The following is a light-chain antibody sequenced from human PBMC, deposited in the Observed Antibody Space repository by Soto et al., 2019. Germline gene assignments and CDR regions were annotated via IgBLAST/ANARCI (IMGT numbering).Light chain of an antibody. CDR3: QHYKTWPLS. V-gene: IGKV3-15*01. Sequence: IVMTQSPATLSVSPGERATLSCRASQGIGSTLAWYQQKPGQTPRLLIYDASTRATGIPARFSGIGSGTEFTLIISLLQSEDFGVYYCQHYKTWPLSFGGGTKVEI. J-gene: IGKJ4*01. CDR2: DAS. CDR1: QGIGST.